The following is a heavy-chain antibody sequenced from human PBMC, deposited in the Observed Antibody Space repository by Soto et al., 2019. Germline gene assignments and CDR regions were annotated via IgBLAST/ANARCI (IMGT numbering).Heavy chain of an antibody. D-gene: IGHD6-19*01. CDR3: AKDRYAVAGTSIDY. CDR2: ISGSGGSK. V-gene: IGHV3-23*01. CDR1: GFTFSSYA. Sequence: EVQLLESGGNLVQPGGSLRLSCAASGFTFSSYAMSWVRQAPGKGLEWVSAISGSGGSKYYADSVKGRFTISRDSSNNTLYVQMNSLRADDTAVYYCAKDRYAVAGTSIDYWAQGTLVTVSS. J-gene: IGHJ4*02.